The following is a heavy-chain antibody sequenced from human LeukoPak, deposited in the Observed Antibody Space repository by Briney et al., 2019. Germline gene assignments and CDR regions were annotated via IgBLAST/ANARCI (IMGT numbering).Heavy chain of an antibody. CDR2: ISNSERT. Sequence: SETLSLTCTVSGGSISISTYNCAWVRQPPGKGLKWIGSISNSERTIYRPSLKSRLTMTVNTSKTQFSLKLSSVTAADTAVYYCARFFRENEKDCFDPWGQGTLVTVSS. J-gene: IGHJ5*02. CDR1: GGSISISTYN. D-gene: IGHD1-1*01. CDR3: ARFFRENEKDCFDP. V-gene: IGHV4-39*01.